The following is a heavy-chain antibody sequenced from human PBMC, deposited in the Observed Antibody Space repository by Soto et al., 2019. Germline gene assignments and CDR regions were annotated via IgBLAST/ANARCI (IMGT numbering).Heavy chain of an antibody. V-gene: IGHV1-58*01. J-gene: IGHJ4*02. D-gene: IGHD3-22*01. CDR2: IVVGSGNT. CDR1: GFTFTSSA. CDR3: AAFGYDSSGYYAFDY. Sequence: SVKVSFKAAGFTFTSSAVQWVRQARGQRLEWIGWIVVGSGNTNYAQKFQERVTITRDMSTSTAYMELSSLRSEDTAVYYCAAFGYDSSGYYAFDYWGQGTLVTVSS.